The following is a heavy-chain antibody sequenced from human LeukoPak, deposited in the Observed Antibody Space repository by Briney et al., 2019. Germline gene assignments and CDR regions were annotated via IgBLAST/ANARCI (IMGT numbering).Heavy chain of an antibody. CDR3: ARDGALVRLITMVRGAPPTY. D-gene: IGHD3-10*01. Sequence: SVKVSCKASGGTFSSYAVSWVRLTPGQGLEWLGGIIPVFGTTTYAQKFQAKVTMTADKSTNTAYLEISSLTSDDTAVYYCARDGALVRLITMVRGAPPTYWGQGTLVTVSS. CDR1: GGTFSSYA. CDR2: IIPVFGTT. V-gene: IGHV1-69*06. J-gene: IGHJ4*02.